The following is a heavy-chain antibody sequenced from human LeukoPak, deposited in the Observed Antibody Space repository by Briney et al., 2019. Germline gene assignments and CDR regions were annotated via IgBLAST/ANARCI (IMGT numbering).Heavy chain of an antibody. Sequence: PGGSLRLSCAASGFTFSSYSMNWVRQAPGKGLEWVSYISSSSSTIYYADSVKGRFTISRDNAKNSLYLQMNSLRAEDTAVYYCARGLVGAAFDYWGQGTLVTVSS. CDR1: GFTFSSYS. CDR3: ARGLVGAAFDY. D-gene: IGHD1-26*01. J-gene: IGHJ4*02. V-gene: IGHV3-48*04. CDR2: ISSSSSTI.